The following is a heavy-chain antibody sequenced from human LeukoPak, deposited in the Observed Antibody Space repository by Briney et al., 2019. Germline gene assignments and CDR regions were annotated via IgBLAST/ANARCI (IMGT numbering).Heavy chain of an antibody. J-gene: IGHJ4*02. V-gene: IGHV4-59*01. CDR2: IYYSGST. Sequence: PSETLSLTCTVSGGSISIYYWSWIRQPPGKGLEWLGYIYYSGSTIYNPSLKSRVTISVDTSKTQFSLELSSVTAADTAVSYCARGLYIAAAGPYYFDYWGQGTLVTVSS. CDR1: GGSISIYY. D-gene: IGHD6-13*01. CDR3: ARGLYIAAAGPYYFDY.